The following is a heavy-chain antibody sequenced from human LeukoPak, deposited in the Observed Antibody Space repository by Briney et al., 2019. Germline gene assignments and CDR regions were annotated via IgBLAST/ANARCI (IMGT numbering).Heavy chain of an antibody. CDR3: ARVGCGGDCYSWSWFDP. CDR1: GGSFSGYY. D-gene: IGHD2-21*02. CDR2: INHSGST. J-gene: IGHJ5*02. Sequence: SETLPLTCAVYGGSFSGYYWSWIRQPPGKGLEWIGEINHSGSTNYNPSLKSRVTISVDTSKNQFSLKLSSVTAADTAVYYCARVGCGGDCYSWSWFDPWGQGTLVTVSS. V-gene: IGHV4-34*01.